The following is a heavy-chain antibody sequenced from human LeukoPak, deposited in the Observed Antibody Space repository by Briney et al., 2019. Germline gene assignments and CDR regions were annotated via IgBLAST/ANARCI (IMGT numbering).Heavy chain of an antibody. CDR1: GYTFTGYG. J-gene: IGHJ4*02. CDR2: ISAYNGNT. CDR3: ARDQEAYCGGDCYPGAY. D-gene: IGHD2-21*02. V-gene: IGHV1-18*01. Sequence: ASVKVSCKASGYTFTGYGISWVRQAPGQGLEWMGWISAYNGNTNYAQKLQGRVTMTTDTSTSTAYMELRSLRSDDTAVYYCARDQEAYCGGDCYPGAYWGQGTLVTVSS.